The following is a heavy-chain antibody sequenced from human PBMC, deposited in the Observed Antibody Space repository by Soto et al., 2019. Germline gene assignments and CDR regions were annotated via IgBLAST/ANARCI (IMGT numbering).Heavy chain of an antibody. CDR2: ISGSGGST. Sequence: EMQLLESGGGLVYPGGSLRLSCAASGFTFSSYAMSWVRQAPGKGLEWVSAISGSGGSTYYADSVKGRFTISRDNSKNTLYLQMNSLRAEDTAVYYCANRSPDSSGWTFDYWGQGTLVTVSS. D-gene: IGHD6-19*01. J-gene: IGHJ4*02. V-gene: IGHV3-23*01. CDR1: GFTFSSYA. CDR3: ANRSPDSSGWTFDY.